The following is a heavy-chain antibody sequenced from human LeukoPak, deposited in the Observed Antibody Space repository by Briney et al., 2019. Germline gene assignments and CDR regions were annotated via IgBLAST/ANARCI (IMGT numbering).Heavy chain of an antibody. CDR2: IYTSGGT. D-gene: IGHD3-10*01. J-gene: IGHJ6*02. CDR3: ARVYYYGSGKGYGMDV. V-gene: IGHV4-4*07. CDR1: GGSISSYY. Sequence: SETLSLTCTVSGGSISSYYWSWIRQPAGKGLEWIGRIYTSGGTNYNPSLKSRVTMSVDTSKNQFSLKLSSVTAADTAVYYCARVYYYGSGKGYGMDVWGQGTTVTVSS.